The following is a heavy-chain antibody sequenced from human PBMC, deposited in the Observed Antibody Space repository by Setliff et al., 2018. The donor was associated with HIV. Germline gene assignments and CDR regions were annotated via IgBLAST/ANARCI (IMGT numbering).Heavy chain of an antibody. CDR1: GFTFSGYW. D-gene: IGHD6-13*01. Sequence: GGSLRLSCAASGFTFSGYWMHWVRQAPGKGLVWVSRIDNDGSITDYADSVKGRFTISRDNARNTLDLQMNSLRVEDTAVYYCTRDLGGVGAAWGQGAMVTVSS. J-gene: IGHJ4*02. CDR3: TRDLGGVGAA. CDR2: IDNDGSIT. V-gene: IGHV3-74*01.